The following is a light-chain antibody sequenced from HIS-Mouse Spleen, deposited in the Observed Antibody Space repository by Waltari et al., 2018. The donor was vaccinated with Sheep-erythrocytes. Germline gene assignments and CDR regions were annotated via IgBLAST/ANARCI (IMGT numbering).Light chain of an antibody. CDR2: DVS. CDR3: CSYAGSYNHV. Sequence: QSALTQPRSVSGSPGQSVTISCTGTSSDVGGYNYVSWYQQHPGKPPKPMIHDVSKRPAGLPDRFSGAKSGNTASLTISGLQAEDEADYYCCSYAGSYNHVFATGTKVTVL. V-gene: IGLV2-11*01. J-gene: IGLJ1*01. CDR1: SSDVGGYNY.